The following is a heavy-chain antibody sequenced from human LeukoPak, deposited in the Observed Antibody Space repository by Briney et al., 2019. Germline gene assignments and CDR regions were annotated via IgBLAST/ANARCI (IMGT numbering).Heavy chain of an antibody. D-gene: IGHD4-17*01. CDR1: GGSISSSSYY. V-gene: IGHV4-39*01. CDR3: ARHPDYGDYPYYFDY. Sequence: SETLSLTCTVSGGSISSSSYYWGWIRQPPGKGLEWIGSIYYSGSTYYNPSLKSRVTISVDTSKNQFSLKLSSVTAADTAVCYCARHPDYGDYPYYFDYWGQGTLVTVSS. CDR2: IYYSGST. J-gene: IGHJ4*02.